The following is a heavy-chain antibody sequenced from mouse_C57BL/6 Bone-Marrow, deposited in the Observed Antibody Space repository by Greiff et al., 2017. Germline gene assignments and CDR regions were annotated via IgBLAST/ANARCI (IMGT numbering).Heavy chain of an antibody. CDR1: GYTFTTYP. Sequence: QVHVKQSGAELVKPGASVKMSCKASGYTFTTYPIEWMKQNHGKSLEWIGNFHPYNDDTKYNEKFKGKATLTVEKSSSTVYLELTRLTSDNSTVYYCARGGNYGGYYFVYWGQGTTLTVSS. CDR2: FHPYNDDT. J-gene: IGHJ2*01. D-gene: IGHD2-1*01. CDR3: ARGGNYGGYYFVY. V-gene: IGHV1-47*01.